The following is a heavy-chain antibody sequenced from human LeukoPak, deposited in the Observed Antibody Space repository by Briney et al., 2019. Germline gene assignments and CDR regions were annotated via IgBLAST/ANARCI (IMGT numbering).Heavy chain of an antibody. D-gene: IGHD2-15*01. Sequence: ASVKVSCKASGYTFTSYDINWVRQATGQGLEWMGWMNPNSGNTGYAQKFQGRVTMTRNTSISTAYMELSSLRSEDTAVYYCARWGAGYRSGGSCSDPPTFDYWGQGTLVTVSS. CDR2: MNPNSGNT. CDR3: ARWGAGYRSGGSCSDPPTFDY. V-gene: IGHV1-8*01. J-gene: IGHJ4*02. CDR1: GYTFTSYD.